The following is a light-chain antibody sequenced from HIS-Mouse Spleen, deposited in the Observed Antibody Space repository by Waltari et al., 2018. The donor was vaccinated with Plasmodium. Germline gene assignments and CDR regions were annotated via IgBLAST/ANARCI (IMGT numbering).Light chain of an antibody. J-gene: IGLJ3*02. CDR3: QAWDSSTAV. CDR1: KLGDKY. CDR2: QES. V-gene: IGLV3-1*01. Sequence: SYELTQPPSVSVSPGQTASITCSGDKLGDKYACWYQQKPGQSPVLVIYQESTRPSGIPERFSGSNSGNTATLTISGTQAMDEADYYSQAWDSSTAVFGGGTKLTVL.